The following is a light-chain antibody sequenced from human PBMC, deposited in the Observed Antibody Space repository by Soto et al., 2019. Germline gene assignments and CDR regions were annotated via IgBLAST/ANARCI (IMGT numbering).Light chain of an antibody. CDR2: KAS. Sequence: DIQMTQSPSTLSASVGDRVTITCRASQSINSWLAWYQQKPGKAPKLLIYKASNLESGVPSRFSGGESVTEFTLTISSLQPDDFATYYCQQYKSYSMYTFGQGTKLEIK. J-gene: IGKJ2*01. V-gene: IGKV1-5*03. CDR1: QSINSW. CDR3: QQYKSYSMYT.